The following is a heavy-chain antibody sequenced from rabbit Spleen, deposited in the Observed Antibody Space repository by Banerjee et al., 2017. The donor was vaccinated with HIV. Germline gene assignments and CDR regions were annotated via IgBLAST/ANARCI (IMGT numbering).Heavy chain of an antibody. Sequence: QSLEESGGGLVKPEASLTLTCTASGFSFSSSHYMCWVRQAPGKRLEWIACIFISNGNTYYASWAKGRFTISKTSSTTVTLQMTSLTAADTATYFCERVPHNYADTDYVDDAPDAFDPWGPGTLVTVS. J-gene: IGHJ2*01. V-gene: IGHV1S40*01. CDR2: IFISNGNT. CDR3: ERVPHNYADTDYVDDAPDAFDP. D-gene: IGHD4-2*01. CDR1: GFSFSSSHY.